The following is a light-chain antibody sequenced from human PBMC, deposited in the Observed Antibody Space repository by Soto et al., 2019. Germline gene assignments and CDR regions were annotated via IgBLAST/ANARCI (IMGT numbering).Light chain of an antibody. CDR1: QSIIRW. V-gene: IGKV1-5*01. J-gene: IGKJ4*01. CDR3: QQYNSYSFT. CDR2: DAS. Sequence: DIQMTQSPSTLSASVGDRVTITCRASQSIIRWLAWYQQKLGKAPNLLIYDASSLESGVPSRFSGSGSGTEFTLTISSLQPDDFATSYCQQYNSYSFTFGGGTEVEI.